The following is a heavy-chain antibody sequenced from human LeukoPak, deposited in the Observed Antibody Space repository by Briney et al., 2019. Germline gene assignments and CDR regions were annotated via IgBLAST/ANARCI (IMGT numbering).Heavy chain of an antibody. CDR2: INPNSGGT. D-gene: IGHD3-22*01. J-gene: IGHJ4*02. Sequence: ASVTVSCKASGYTFTGYYMHWVRQAPGQGLEWMGWINPNSGGTNYAQKFQGRVTMTRDTSISTAYMELSRLRSDDTAVYYCAREERYYDSSGYYYDYWGQGTLVTVSS. CDR1: GYTFTGYY. CDR3: AREERYYDSSGYYYDY. V-gene: IGHV1-2*02.